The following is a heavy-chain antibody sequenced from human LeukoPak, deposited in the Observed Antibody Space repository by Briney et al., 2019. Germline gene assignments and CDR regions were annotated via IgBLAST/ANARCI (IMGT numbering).Heavy chain of an antibody. V-gene: IGHV3-30-3*01. Sequence: GGSLRLSCAASGFTFSSYAMHWVRQAPGKGLEWVAVISYDGSNKYYADSVKGRFTISRDNSKNTLYLQMNSLRAEDTAVYYCARGPPSGLGYFDFWGRGTLVTVSS. J-gene: IGHJ2*01. D-gene: IGHD3/OR15-3a*01. CDR1: GFTFSSYA. CDR2: ISYDGSNK. CDR3: ARGPPSGLGYFDF.